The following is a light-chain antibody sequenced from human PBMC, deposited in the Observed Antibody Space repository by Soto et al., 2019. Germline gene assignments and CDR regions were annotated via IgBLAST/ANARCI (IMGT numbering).Light chain of an antibody. CDR3: LQRRNSWT. V-gene: IGKV3-11*01. J-gene: IGKJ1*01. CDR1: QSVNTY. Sequence: EIVLTQSPSTLSLSPGERATLSCRASQSVNTYLAWYQQKPGQAPRLLIYDASNRATGIPARFSGSGSGTDFTLTISSLEPEDFAVYYCLQRRNSWTFGQGTKVDI. CDR2: DAS.